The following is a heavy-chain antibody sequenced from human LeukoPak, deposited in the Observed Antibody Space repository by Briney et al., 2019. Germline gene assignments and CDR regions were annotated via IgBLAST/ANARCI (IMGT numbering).Heavy chain of an antibody. CDR1: GFTFSIYG. CDR3: AKDLMALPGLDYFDC. Sequence: GGSLRLSCAASGFTFSIYGMHGVRQAPGKGLEWVALISEDGRNEKYADSVKGRFTISRDNSENILYLQMNSLRGDDTGVYFCAKDLMALPGLDYFDCWGQGTLVTVPS. V-gene: IGHV3-30*18. CDR2: ISEDGRNE. J-gene: IGHJ4*02. D-gene: IGHD1-7*01.